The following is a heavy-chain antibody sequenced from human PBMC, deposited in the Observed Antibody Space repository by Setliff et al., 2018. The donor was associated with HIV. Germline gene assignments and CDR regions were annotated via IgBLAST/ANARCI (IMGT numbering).Heavy chain of an antibody. CDR2: IYHSGST. V-gene: IGHV4-4*02. Sequence: KTSEPLSLTCAVSGGSISSNWWSWVRQSPGKGLEWIGEIYHSGSTHYNPSLQSRVTISVDKSKSQFSLKLNSVTAADTAVYYCGGNGYYSIDYWGQGTLVTVSS. J-gene: IGHJ4*02. CDR1: GGSISSNW. D-gene: IGHD3-22*01. CDR3: GGNGYYSIDY.